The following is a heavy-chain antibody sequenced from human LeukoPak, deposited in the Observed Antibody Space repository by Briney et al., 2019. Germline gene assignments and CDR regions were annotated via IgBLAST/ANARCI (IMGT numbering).Heavy chain of an antibody. Sequence: ASVKVSCKTSGYTFTSYGISWVRQAPGQGLEWMGWISAYNGNTNYAQKLRGRVTMTTDTSTSTAYMELRSLRSDDTAVYYCARDRYSYGPYYYYYGMDVWGQGTTVTVSS. CDR3: ARDRYSYGPYYYYYGMDV. CDR2: ISAYNGNT. D-gene: IGHD5-18*01. CDR1: GYTFTSYG. V-gene: IGHV1-18*01. J-gene: IGHJ6*02.